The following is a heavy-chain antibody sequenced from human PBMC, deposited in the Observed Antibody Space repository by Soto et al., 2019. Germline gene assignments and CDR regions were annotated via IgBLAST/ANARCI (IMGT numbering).Heavy chain of an antibody. Sequence: QVQLQQWGAGLLKPSETLSLTCAVHGSSFSGYFWNWIRQAPGKGIQWLGKVKNGGSPIYNPSLRSRRTIALDTSKDQFSLRLSAGTAADTAVYYCARAYDYRDPRDAFDTWGQGTTVTVSS. D-gene: IGHD4-17*01. CDR2: VKNGGSP. J-gene: IGHJ3*02. V-gene: IGHV4-34*01. CDR3: ARAYDYRDPRDAFDT. CDR1: GSSFSGYF.